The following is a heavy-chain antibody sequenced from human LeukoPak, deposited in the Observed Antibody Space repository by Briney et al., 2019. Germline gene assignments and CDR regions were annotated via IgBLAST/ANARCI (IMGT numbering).Heavy chain of an antibody. Sequence: SETLSLTCTVSGGSISSGDYYWSWIRQPPGKGLEWIGYIYYSGSTYYNPSLKSRVTISVDTSKNQFSLKLSSVTAADTAVYYCARVIDLITPAAFDIWGQGTMVTVSS. J-gene: IGHJ3*02. V-gene: IGHV4-30-4*01. CDR2: IYYSGST. D-gene: IGHD3-16*01. CDR3: ARVIDLITPAAFDI. CDR1: GGSISSGDYY.